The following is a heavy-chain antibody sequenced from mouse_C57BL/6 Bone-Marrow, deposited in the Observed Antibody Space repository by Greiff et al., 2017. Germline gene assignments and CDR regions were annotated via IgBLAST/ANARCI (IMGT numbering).Heavy chain of an antibody. J-gene: IGHJ2*01. V-gene: IGHV1-72*01. CDR1: GYTFTSYW. Sequence: QQSCKASGYTFTSYWMHWVKQRPGRGLEWIGRIDPTSGGTKYNETFKSKATLTVDKPSSTAYMQLSSLATEVSAVYYCARSHYYGSSSYYFDYWGQGTTLTVSS. CDR3: ARSHYYGSSSYYFDY. D-gene: IGHD1-1*01. CDR2: IDPTSGGT.